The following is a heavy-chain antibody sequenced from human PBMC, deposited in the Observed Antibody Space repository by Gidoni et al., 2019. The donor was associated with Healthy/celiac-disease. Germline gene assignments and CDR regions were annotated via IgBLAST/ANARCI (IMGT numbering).Heavy chain of an antibody. CDR2: IYYSGST. D-gene: IGHD3-10*01. CDR1: GGSISSSSYY. J-gene: IGHJ5*02. Sequence: QLQLQESGPGLVKPSETLSLPCTVSGGSISSSSYYRGWIRQPPGKGLEWIGSIYYSGSTYYNPSLKSRVTISVDTSKNQFSLKLSSVTAADTAVYYCARHYPSYGPPQDLGYNWFDPWGQGTLVTVSS. CDR3: ARHYPSYGPPQDLGYNWFDP. V-gene: IGHV4-39*01.